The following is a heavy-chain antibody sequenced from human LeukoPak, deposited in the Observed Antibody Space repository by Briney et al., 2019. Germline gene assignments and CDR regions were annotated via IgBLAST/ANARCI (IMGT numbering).Heavy chain of an antibody. CDR1: GFTFDDYG. CDR2: INWNGGST. J-gene: IGHJ4*01. D-gene: IGHD6-19*01. V-gene: IGHV3-20*04. Sequence: PGGSLRLSCAASGFTFDDYGMSWVRQAPGKGLEWVSGINWNGGSTGYADSVKGRFTISRDNAKNSLYLHMNSLRAEGTAVYYCARAPSSSNLLVFDYWGHGTLVTVSS. CDR3: ARAPSSSNLLVFDY.